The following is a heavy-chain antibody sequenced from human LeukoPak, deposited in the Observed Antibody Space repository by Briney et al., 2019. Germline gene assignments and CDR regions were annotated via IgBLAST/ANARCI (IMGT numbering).Heavy chain of an antibody. CDR3: ARDREVTMTFQH. CDR1: GFTFSSYA. J-gene: IGHJ1*01. V-gene: IGHV3-23*01. D-gene: IGHD3-22*01. Sequence: GGSLRLSCAASGFTFSSYAMSWVRQAPGKGLEWVSAISGSGGSTYYADSVKGRFTISRDNAKNSLYLQMNSLRAEDTAVYYCARDREVTMTFQHWGQGTLVTASS. CDR2: ISGSGGST.